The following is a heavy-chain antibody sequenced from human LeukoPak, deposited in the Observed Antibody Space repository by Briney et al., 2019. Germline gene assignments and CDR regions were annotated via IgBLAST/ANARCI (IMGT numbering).Heavy chain of an antibody. Sequence: GRSLRLSCAVSRFTFSTYAMSWVRQAPGQGLEWVSAISSSGADIYYADSVKGRFTISRDNSKNTLFLQMTSLRVEDTAVYYCANYRKPQGLDYWGQGTLVTVSS. CDR3: ANYRKPQGLDY. CDR1: RFTFSTYA. V-gene: IGHV3-23*01. CDR2: ISSSGADI. J-gene: IGHJ4*02. D-gene: IGHD1-14*01.